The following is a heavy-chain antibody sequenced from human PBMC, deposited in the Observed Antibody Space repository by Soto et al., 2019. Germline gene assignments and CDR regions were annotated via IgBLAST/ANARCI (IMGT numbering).Heavy chain of an antibody. CDR2: ITSDTKTI. D-gene: IGHD5-12*01. CDR1: GFTFSVYS. Sequence: GGSLRLSCVASGFTFSVYSMNWVRQAPGKGLEWFSYITSDTKTIKYADSVKGRFTISRDNAESTLYLQMNSLRVEDTAVYFCATGDSGYLRPAYWGQGTPVLVSS. CDR3: ATGDSGYLRPAY. J-gene: IGHJ4*02. V-gene: IGHV3-48*01.